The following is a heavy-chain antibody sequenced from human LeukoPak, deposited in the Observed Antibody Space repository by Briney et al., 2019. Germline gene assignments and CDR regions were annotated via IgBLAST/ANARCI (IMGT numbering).Heavy chain of an antibody. J-gene: IGHJ4*02. CDR3: ARVAEYSTAGMRY. CDR2: ISSDGSTT. D-gene: IGHD6-6*01. CDR1: GLSLSNYP. Sequence: GGSLRLSCEASGLSLSNYPMHWVRQAPGKGLVWVSRISSDGSTTTYADSVKGRFTISRDNAKNTLYLQMNSLRAEDTALYYCARVAEYSTAGMRYWGQGTLVTVSS. V-gene: IGHV3-74*01.